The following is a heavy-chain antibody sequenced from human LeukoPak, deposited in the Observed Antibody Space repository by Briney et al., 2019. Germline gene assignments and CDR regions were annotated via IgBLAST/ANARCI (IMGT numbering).Heavy chain of an antibody. CDR1: GGSISSYY. V-gene: IGHV4-59*12. D-gene: IGHD3-22*01. Sequence: SETLSLTCTVSGGSISSYYWSWIRQSPGKGLEWIGYIYYSGSTNYNPSLKSRVTISVDTSKNQFSLKLSSVTAADTAVYYCASQFYDSSGYHYWGQGTLVTVSS. CDR2: IYYSGST. J-gene: IGHJ4*02. CDR3: ASQFYDSSGYHY.